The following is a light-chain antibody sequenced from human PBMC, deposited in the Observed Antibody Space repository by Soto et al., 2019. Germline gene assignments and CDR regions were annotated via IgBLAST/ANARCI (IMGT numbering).Light chain of an antibody. CDR2: GND. V-gene: IGLV1-40*01. CDR1: SSNIGAGYD. Sequence: QLVLTQPPSVSGAPGQTVTISCTGSSSNIGAGYDVHWYQQFPGTAPKLLIYGNDNRPSGVPDRFSGSNSGTSASLAITGLQAEDEAEYYCQSYDSSLSGSGVFGGGTKVTVL. CDR3: QSYDSSLSGSGV. J-gene: IGLJ3*02.